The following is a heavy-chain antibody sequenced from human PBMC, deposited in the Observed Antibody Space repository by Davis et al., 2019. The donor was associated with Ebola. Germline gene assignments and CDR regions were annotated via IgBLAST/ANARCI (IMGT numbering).Heavy chain of an antibody. CDR2: INPSGGST. Sequence: ASVKVSCKASGYTFTSYYMHWVRQAPGQGLEWMGIINPSGGSTSYAQKFQGRVTMTRDTSISTAYMELSRLRSDDTAVYYCARAGGRWTGNAFDIWGQGTMVTVSS. D-gene: IGHD3/OR15-3a*01. J-gene: IGHJ3*02. CDR3: ARAGGRWTGNAFDI. CDR1: GYTFTSYY. V-gene: IGHV1-46*01.